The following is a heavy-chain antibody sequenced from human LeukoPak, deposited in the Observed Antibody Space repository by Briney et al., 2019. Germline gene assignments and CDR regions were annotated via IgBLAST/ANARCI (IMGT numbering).Heavy chain of an antibody. CDR2: INHNGNVN. D-gene: IGHD3-16*01. CDR3: ARGGGLDV. CDR1: GFTFSSYW. J-gene: IGHJ6*02. Sequence: GGSLRLSYAASGFTFSSYWMNWARQAPGKGLEWVASINHNGNVNHYVDSVKGRFTISRDNAKNSLYLQMSNLRAEDTAVYFCARGGGLDVWGQGATVTVSS. V-gene: IGHV3-7*03.